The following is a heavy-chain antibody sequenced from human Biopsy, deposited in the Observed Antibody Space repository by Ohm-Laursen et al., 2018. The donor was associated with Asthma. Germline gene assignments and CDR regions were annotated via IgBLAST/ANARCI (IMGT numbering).Heavy chain of an antibody. D-gene: IGHD6-6*01. J-gene: IGHJ3*02. CDR3: ARARESSSWASAFDI. Sequence: SLRLSCAAFGFTFGDYWMSWVRQAPGKGLEWVANIKEDGSEKYYVDSVKGRFTISRDNAKNSLYLQMNSLRAEETAVYYCARARESSSWASAFDIWGQGTKVTVSS. CDR2: IKEDGSEK. CDR1: GFTFGDYW. V-gene: IGHV3-7*01.